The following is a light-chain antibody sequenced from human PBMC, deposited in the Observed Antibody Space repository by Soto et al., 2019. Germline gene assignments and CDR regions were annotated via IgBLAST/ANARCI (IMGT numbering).Light chain of an antibody. CDR2: DAS. CDR1: QSLLHSDGKTY. J-gene: IGKJ5*01. Sequence: DIVMTQTPLSLSVTPGQPASISCKSSQSLLHSDGKTYLYWYQQKPGKAPQLLIYDASSLETGVPSRFSGSGSGTEFSLTISSLQPDDFATYYCQQYRSYSVTFGQGTRLEIK. V-gene: IGKV2-29*03. CDR3: QQYRSYSVT.